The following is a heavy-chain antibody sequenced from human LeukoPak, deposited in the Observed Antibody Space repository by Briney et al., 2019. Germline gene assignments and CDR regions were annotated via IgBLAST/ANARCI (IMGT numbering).Heavy chain of an antibody. J-gene: IGHJ5*02. CDR3: ARVGSSSFAVVDWFDP. Sequence: SETLSLTCAVYGGSFSGYYWSWIRQPPGKGLEWIGEINHSGSTNYNPSLKSRVTISVDTSKNQFSLKLSSVTAADTAVYYCARVGSSSFAVVDWFDPWGQGTLVTVSS. CDR2: INHSGST. CDR1: GGSFSGYY. V-gene: IGHV4-34*01. D-gene: IGHD6-6*01.